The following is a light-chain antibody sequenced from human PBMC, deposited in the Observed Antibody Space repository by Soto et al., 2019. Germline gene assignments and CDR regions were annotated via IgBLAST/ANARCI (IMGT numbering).Light chain of an antibody. J-gene: IGKJ5*01. CDR1: QSVSSY. CDR3: QTRSNWRPIT. CDR2: DAS. Sequence: EIVLTQSPATLSLSPGERATLSCRASQSVSSYLAWYQQKPGQAPRLLIYDASNRATGIPARFSGSGSGTKFTLTISRLEPEHFAVYYCQTRSNWRPITFGPGTRREIK. V-gene: IGKV3-11*01.